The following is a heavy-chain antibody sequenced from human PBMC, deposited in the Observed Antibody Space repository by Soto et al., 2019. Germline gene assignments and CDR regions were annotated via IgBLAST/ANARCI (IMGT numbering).Heavy chain of an antibody. D-gene: IGHD2-15*01. CDR3: ARVFAATIDY. J-gene: IGHJ4*02. CDR1: GGSISSYY. CDR2: IYYSGST. Sequence: LSLTCTVSGGSISSYYWSWIRQPPGKGLEWIGYIYYSGSTNYNPSLKSRVTISVDTSKNQFSLKLSSVTAADTAVYYCARVFAATIDYWGQGTLVTVSS. V-gene: IGHV4-59*01.